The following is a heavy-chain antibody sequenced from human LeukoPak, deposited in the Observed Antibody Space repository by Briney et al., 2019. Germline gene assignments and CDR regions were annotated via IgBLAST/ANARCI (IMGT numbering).Heavy chain of an antibody. CDR3: TTDWRNEASCAGVCLEY. J-gene: IGHJ4*02. D-gene: IGHD2-21*02. CDR2: ISANTDRT. V-gene: IGHV3-23*01. Sequence: GGSLRLSCAASGFTFSSHAMSWVRQAPGKGLQWVSSISANTDRTYYADSVKGRFTISRDNFKNTLYLQMNSLRAEDTAVYYCTTDWRNEASCAGVCLEYWGQGALVTVSS. CDR1: GFTFSSHA.